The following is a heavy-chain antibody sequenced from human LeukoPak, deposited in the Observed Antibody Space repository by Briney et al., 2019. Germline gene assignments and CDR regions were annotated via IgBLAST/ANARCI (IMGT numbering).Heavy chain of an antibody. Sequence: SGPTLVHPTQTLTLTCTFSGFSLRTSGVGVGWIRQPPGKALEWLSLIYWNDDKRYSPSLKSRLTITKDTSKDQVVLTMTNMDPVDTATYYCAHRPTFGYPFDYWGQGTLVTVSS. V-gene: IGHV2-5*01. CDR1: GFSLRTSGVG. D-gene: IGHD5-18*01. J-gene: IGHJ4*02. CDR2: IYWNDDK. CDR3: AHRPTFGYPFDY.